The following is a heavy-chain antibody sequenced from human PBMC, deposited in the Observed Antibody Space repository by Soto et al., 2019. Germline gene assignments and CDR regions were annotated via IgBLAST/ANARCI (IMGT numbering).Heavy chain of an antibody. J-gene: IGHJ4*02. CDR3: ASGYVATIPRPYFDN. CDR1: DGYIVTLY. CDR2: IYYSGGT. Sequence: LETQSLPYTVSDGYIVTLYCNWILQPPGKGLEWIGHIYYSGGTNYNPSLRGRVTISGNTSKNQFSLKLNSVTAADSAVYYCASGYVATIPRPYFDNWGQGSLVTVS. D-gene: IGHD5-12*01. V-gene: IGHV4-59*11.